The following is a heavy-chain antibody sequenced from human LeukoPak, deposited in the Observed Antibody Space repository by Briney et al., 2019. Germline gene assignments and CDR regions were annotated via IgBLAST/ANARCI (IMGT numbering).Heavy chain of an antibody. CDR1: GFTFSDSW. D-gene: IGHD6-19*01. Sequence: GGSLRLSCAASGFTFSDSWMSWVRQAPGKGLEWVSTISGSGGTTYYADSVKGRFTISRDSSKNTLYLQMNSLRAEDTAVYHCAKGYTSGWPYYFDYWGQGTLVTVSS. CDR2: ISGSGGTT. V-gene: IGHV3-23*01. J-gene: IGHJ4*02. CDR3: AKGYTSGWPYYFDY.